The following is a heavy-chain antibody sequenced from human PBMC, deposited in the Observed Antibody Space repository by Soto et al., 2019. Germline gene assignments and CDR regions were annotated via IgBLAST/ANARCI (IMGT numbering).Heavy chain of an antibody. Sequence: SETLSLTCAVYGGSFVGYYCICIRHPPGKGREWIGEINHSGSTNYNPSLKSRVTISVDTSKNQFSLKLSSVTAADTAVYYCARGRNYVWGSYRLYYYYGMDVWGQGTTVTVSS. CDR3: ARGRNYVWGSYRLYYYYGMDV. J-gene: IGHJ6*02. V-gene: IGHV4-34*01. CDR2: INHSGST. CDR1: GGSFVGYY. D-gene: IGHD3-16*02.